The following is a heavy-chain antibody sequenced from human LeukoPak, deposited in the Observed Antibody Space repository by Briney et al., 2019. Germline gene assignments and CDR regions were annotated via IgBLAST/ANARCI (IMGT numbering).Heavy chain of an antibody. V-gene: IGHV3-23*01. J-gene: IGHJ5*02. CDR3: TKDPNGDYVGAFDP. D-gene: IGHD4-17*01. CDR2: ITGTHYTT. CDR1: GFTFSSLA. Sequence: PGGSLNLSCAASGFTFSSLAMTWFRQPPGKGLEWFPSITGTHYTTYNTDSVKGRFTISRDNSKNTLYLQMNSLRADDTAVYYCTKDPNGDYVGAFDPWGQGTLVTVSS.